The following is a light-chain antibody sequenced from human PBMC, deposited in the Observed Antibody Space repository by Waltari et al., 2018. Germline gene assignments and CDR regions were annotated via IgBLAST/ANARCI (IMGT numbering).Light chain of an antibody. CDR1: SSDVGSYNR. J-gene: IGLJ2*01. V-gene: IGLV2-18*02. Sequence: QSALTQPPSVSGSPGQSITISCTGTSSDVGSYNRVSWYQQPPRTAPKLMIYEVSNRPSGFPVRFSVSKSGNTAFLTISGLQAEDEADYYCSSYTSSSTPVFGGGTKLTVL. CDR2: EVS. CDR3: SSYTSSSTPV.